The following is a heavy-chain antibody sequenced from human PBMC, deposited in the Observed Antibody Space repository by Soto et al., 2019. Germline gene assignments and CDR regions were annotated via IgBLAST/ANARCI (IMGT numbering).Heavy chain of an antibody. J-gene: IGHJ3*02. Sequence: SCAASGFTFSSYAMHWVRQAPGKGLEWVAVISYDGSNKYYADSVKGRFTISRDNSKNTLYLQMNSLRAEDTAVYYCARVGCSSTSCYDAFDIWGQGTMVTVSS. V-gene: IGHV3-30-3*01. CDR3: ARVGCSSTSCYDAFDI. D-gene: IGHD2-2*01. CDR2: ISYDGSNK. CDR1: GFTFSSYA.